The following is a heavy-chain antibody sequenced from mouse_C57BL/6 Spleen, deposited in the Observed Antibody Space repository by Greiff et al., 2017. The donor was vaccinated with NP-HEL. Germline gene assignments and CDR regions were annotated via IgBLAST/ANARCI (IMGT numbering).Heavy chain of an antibody. CDR2: IWSDGST. CDR3: ARQGRDYQYYFDY. J-gene: IGHJ2*01. CDR1: GFSLTSYG. Sequence: VKLMESGPGLVAPSQSLSITCTVSGFSLTSYGVHWVRQPPGKGLEWLVVIWSDGSTTYNSALKSRLSISKDNSKSQVFLKMNSLQTDDTAMYYCARQGRDYQYYFDYWGQGTTLTVSS. V-gene: IGHV2-6-1*01. D-gene: IGHD2-4*01.